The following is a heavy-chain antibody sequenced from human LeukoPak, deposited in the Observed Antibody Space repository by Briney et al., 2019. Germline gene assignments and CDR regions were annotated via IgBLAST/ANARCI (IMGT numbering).Heavy chain of an antibody. Sequence: SETLSLTCAVYGGSFSGYYWSWIRQPPGKGLEWIGEINHSGSTNYNPSLKSRVTISVNTSKNQFSLKLSSVTAADTAVYYCARSHGSGSYYNLNDYWGQGTLVTVSS. D-gene: IGHD3-10*01. CDR2: INHSGST. CDR1: GGSFSGYY. CDR3: ARSHGSGSYYNLNDY. V-gene: IGHV4-34*01. J-gene: IGHJ4*02.